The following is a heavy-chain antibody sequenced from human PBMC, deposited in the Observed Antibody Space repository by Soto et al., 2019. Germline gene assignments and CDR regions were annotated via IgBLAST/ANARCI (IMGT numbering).Heavy chain of an antibody. D-gene: IGHD6-13*01. CDR3: ARDLGSSWKIYYYYYYGMDV. V-gene: IGHV4-59*12. CDR2: IYYDGTA. Sequence: SETLSLTCTVSGGSFSPNYWGWIRQPPGKGLEWVGDIYYDGTASHNPSLKSRVTISVDKSKNQFSLKLSSVTAADTAVYYCARDLGSSWKIYYYYYYGMDVWGQGTTVTVSS. J-gene: IGHJ6*02. CDR1: GGSFSPNY.